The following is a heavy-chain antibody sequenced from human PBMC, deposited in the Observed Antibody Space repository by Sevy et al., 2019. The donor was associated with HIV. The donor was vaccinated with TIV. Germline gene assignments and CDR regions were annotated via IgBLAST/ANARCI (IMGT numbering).Heavy chain of an antibody. J-gene: IGHJ4*02. CDR1: GGTFSSYA. CDR2: IIPIFGTA. D-gene: IGHD1-26*01. Sequence: ASLKVSCKASGGTFSSYAISWVRQAPGQGLEWMGVIIPIFGTANYAQTFQGRVTITADESTSTAYMELTSLKSDDTAVYYCARGGGVGATTTPDSWGQGTLVTVSS. V-gene: IGHV1-69*13. CDR3: ARGGGVGATTTPDS.